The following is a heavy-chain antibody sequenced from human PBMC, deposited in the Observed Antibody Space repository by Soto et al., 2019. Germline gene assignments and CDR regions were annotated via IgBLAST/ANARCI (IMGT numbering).Heavy chain of an antibody. D-gene: IGHD6-13*01. J-gene: IGHJ4*02. CDR2: LWFDASNK. V-gene: IGHV3-33*01. CDR3: TRHECGSSCPPRPYDY. CDR1: GFLFSNYG. Sequence: GGSLRLSCAASGFLFSNYGMHWVRQAPGKGLEWVAILWFDASNKYYADSVKGRFTISRDNSKNTLYLQMNSLRVEDTAVYYCTRHECGSSCPPRPYDYWGQGTLVTVSS.